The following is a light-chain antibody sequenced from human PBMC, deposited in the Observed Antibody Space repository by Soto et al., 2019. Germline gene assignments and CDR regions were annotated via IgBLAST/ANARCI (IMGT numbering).Light chain of an antibody. CDR3: QQYNSFIWT. V-gene: IGKV3-15*01. CDR2: DAS. CDR1: QSVSSN. J-gene: IGKJ1*01. Sequence: EIVMTQSPATLSVSPGESATLSCRASQSVSSNLAWHQQKPGQAPRILMYDASTRATGISARFSGSGSGTEFNLTISSLQPEDFATYYCQQYNSFIWTFGQGTKVDIK.